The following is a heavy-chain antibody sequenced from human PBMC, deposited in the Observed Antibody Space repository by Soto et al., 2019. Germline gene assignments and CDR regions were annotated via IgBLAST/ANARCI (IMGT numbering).Heavy chain of an antibody. CDR3: ATRGFTGQFDD. V-gene: IGHV3-30*03. Sequence: QVQLVESGGGVVQPGRSLRVSCAASGFTFSTYGMHWVRQAPGKGLEWVAVTSYDGSNKYYTDSVKGRFTISRDNSKNTLYLQMNSLRAEDTAVYYCATRGFTGQFDDWGPGTLVTVSS. J-gene: IGHJ4*02. D-gene: IGHD3-16*01. CDR2: TSYDGSNK. CDR1: GFTFSTYG.